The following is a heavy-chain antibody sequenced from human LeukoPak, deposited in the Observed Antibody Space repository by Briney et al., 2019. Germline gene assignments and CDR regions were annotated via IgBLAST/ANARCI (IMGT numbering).Heavy chain of an antibody. J-gene: IGHJ5*02. Sequence: PGGSLRFSCAASGFTFSSYGMHWVRQAPGKGLEWVAFIRYDGSNKYYADSVKGRFTISRDNSKNTLYLQMNSLRAEDTAVYYCAKDRDWFFSRIDPWGQGTLVTVSS. CDR3: AKDRDWFFSRIDP. CDR2: IRYDGSNK. D-gene: IGHD3-9*01. V-gene: IGHV3-30*02. CDR1: GFTFSSYG.